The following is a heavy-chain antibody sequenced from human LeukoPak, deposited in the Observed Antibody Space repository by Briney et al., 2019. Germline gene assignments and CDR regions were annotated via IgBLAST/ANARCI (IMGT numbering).Heavy chain of an antibody. D-gene: IGHD2-21*01. Sequence: GGSLRLSCAASGFTFSSYGMNWVRQAPGNGLEWVSVITTTGGDTKYADSVKGRFTISRDNSKNTVYLQMNSLRAEDTAVYFCARSKMWPPSFDYWGQGTPVTVSS. J-gene: IGHJ4*02. V-gene: IGHV3-23*01. CDR1: GFTFSSYG. CDR3: ARSKMWPPSFDY. CDR2: ITTTGGDT.